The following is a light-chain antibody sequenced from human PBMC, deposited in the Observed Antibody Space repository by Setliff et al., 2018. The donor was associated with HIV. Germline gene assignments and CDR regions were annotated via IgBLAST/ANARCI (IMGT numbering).Light chain of an antibody. CDR2: DTN. CDR3: LLSFSGPLVV. CDR1: TGPVTSNQY. J-gene: IGLJ2*01. V-gene: IGLV7-46*01. Sequence: QAVVTQEPSLTVSPGGTVTPTCGSSTGPVTSNQYPYWFQQKPGQAPRTLIYDTNNRYPWTPARFSGSLLGGEAALTLSGALPEDEAEYYCLLSFSGPLVVFGGGTKGTVL.